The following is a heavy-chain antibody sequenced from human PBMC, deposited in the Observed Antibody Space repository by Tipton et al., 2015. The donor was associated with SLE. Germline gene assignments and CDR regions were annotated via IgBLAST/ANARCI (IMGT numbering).Heavy chain of an antibody. Sequence: SLRLSCAASGFTVSSNYMSWVRQAPGKGLEWVSVIYSGGSTYYADSVKGRFTISRDNSKNTLYLQMNSLRAEDTAVYYCARHGVEPGRELLLPPYMDVWGKGTTVTVSS. CDR3: ARHGVEPGRELLLPPYMDV. J-gene: IGHJ6*03. V-gene: IGHV3-66*04. CDR2: IYSGGST. CDR1: GFTVSSNY. D-gene: IGHD1-26*01.